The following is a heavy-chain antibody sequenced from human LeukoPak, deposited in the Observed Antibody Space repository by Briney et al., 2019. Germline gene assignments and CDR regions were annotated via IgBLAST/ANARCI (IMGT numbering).Heavy chain of an antibody. V-gene: IGHV3-23*01. CDR3: AKEQGGYYDILTGYGY. CDR1: GFTFSSYG. D-gene: IGHD3-9*01. CDR2: ISGSGGST. Sequence: SGGSLRLSCAASGFTFSSYGMSWVRQAPGKGLEWVSAISGSGGSTYYADSVKGRFTISRDNSKNTLYLQMNSLRAEDTAVYYCAKEQGGYYDILTGYGYWGQGTLVTVSS. J-gene: IGHJ4*02.